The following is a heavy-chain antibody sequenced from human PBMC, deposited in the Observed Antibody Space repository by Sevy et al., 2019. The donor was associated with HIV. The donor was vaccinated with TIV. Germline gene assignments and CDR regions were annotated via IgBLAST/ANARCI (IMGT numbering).Heavy chain of an antibody. CDR1: GFIFSSNE. Sequence: GGSLRLSCAASGFIFSSNEMNWVRQAPGKGLEWVASIFNDGKTKYYGDAVKGRFTISRDDSKNTLYLQMDSLRAEDTAVYYCARESGSDWYLDYWGQGTLVTVSS. J-gene: IGHJ4*02. V-gene: IGHV3-33*08. D-gene: IGHD1-26*01. CDR2: IFNDGKTK. CDR3: ARESGSDWYLDY.